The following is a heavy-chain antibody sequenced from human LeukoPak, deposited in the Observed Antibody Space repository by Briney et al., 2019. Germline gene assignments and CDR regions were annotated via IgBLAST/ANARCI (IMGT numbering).Heavy chain of an antibody. J-gene: IGHJ4*02. V-gene: IGHV1-18*01. D-gene: IGHD3-22*01. CDR3: ASISSNYYDSSGPGDY. CDR2: ISAYNGNT. Sequence: ASVKVSCKASGYTFTSYGISWVRQASGQGLEWMGWISAYNGNTNYAQKLQGRVTMTTDTSTSTAYMELRSLRSDDTAVYYCASISSNYYDSSGPGDYWGQGTLVTVSS. CDR1: GYTFTSYG.